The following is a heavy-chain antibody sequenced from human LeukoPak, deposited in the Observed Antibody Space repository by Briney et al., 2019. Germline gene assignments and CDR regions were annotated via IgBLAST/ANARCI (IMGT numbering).Heavy chain of an antibody. CDR1: GFTLNSDA. D-gene: IGHD3-3*01. CDR3: AKKSYDFWSAYYIMSWFDW. V-gene: IGHV3-23*01. Sequence: VGSLRLSCAASGFTLNSDAVSWGRQPPGKGLEWISSIGSDGISTYYADSVRGRFTISRDDSKNTHYLEVNSLSAEDTARYYRAKKSYDFWSAYYIMSWFDWWGRGTLVTV. CDR2: IGSDGIST. J-gene: IGHJ4*02.